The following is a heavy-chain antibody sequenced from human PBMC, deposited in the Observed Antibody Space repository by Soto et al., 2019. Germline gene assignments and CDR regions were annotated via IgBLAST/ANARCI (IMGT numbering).Heavy chain of an antibody. Sequence: EVQLVESGGGLVQPGGSLRLSCAASGFTFSSYWMHWVRQVPGKGLVWLSRINSDGSTTSYADSVKGRFTISRENGKNTLYLQMNSLTAEATAVYYCARASTVINPHWDFDLWGRGTLVTVSS. CDR3: ARASTVINPHWDFDL. V-gene: IGHV3-74*01. CDR2: INSDGSTT. CDR1: GFTFSSYW. J-gene: IGHJ2*01. D-gene: IGHD4-17*01.